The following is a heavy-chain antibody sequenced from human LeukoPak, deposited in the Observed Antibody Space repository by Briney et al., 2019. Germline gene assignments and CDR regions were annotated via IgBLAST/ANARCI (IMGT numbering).Heavy chain of an antibody. J-gene: IGHJ4*02. D-gene: IGHD6-13*01. Sequence: SETLSLTCAVYGGSFSGYYWSWIRQPPGKGLEWIGEINHSGSTNYNPSLKSRVTVSVDTSKNQFSLKLSSVTAADTAVYYCARGRVGISQHDYWGQGTLVTVSS. CDR3: ARGRVGISQHDY. CDR1: GGSFSGYY. V-gene: IGHV4-34*01. CDR2: INHSGST.